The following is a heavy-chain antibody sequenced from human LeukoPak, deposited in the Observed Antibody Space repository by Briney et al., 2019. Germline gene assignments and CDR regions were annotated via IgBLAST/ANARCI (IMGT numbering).Heavy chain of an antibody. CDR1: GFTFSSYW. Sequence: AGGSLRLSCAAPGFTFSSYWMHWVRQAPGKGLVWVSRISSDGSTTNYADSVKGRFTISRDNSKNTVYLQMNSLRAEDTAVYYCARVSRPSYYYCGMDVWGQGTTVTVSS. CDR2: ISSDGSTT. J-gene: IGHJ6*02. V-gene: IGHV3-74*01. CDR3: ARVSRPSYYYCGMDV.